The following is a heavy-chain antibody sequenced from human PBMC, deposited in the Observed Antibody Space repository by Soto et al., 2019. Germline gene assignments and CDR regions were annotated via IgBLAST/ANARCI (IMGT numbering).Heavy chain of an antibody. CDR2: IYPDDSNI. CDR1: GYDFWGYW. Sequence: EVQLVQSGAEMKETGESLRISCQGSGYDFWGYWMAWVHQMPGKGLEWMGFIYPDDSNIKYSPSFRGQVTLSADKSIRTAYLQWSSLKPSDTAIYFCARFGGPSFSQHYFDHWGQGTLVTVSS. V-gene: IGHV5-51*03. J-gene: IGHJ4*02. D-gene: IGHD3-3*01. CDR3: ARFGGPSFSQHYFDH.